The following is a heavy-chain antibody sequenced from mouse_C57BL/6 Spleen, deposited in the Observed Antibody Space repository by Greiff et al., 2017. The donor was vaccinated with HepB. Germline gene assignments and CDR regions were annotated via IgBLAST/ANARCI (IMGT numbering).Heavy chain of an antibody. V-gene: IGHV5-4*01. D-gene: IGHD2-5*01. Sequence: QLVESGGGLVKPGGSLKLSCAASGFTFSSYSMSWVRQTPEKRLEWVATISDGGSYTYYPDNVKGRFTISRDNAKNNLYLQMSHLKSEDTAMYYCARGFSKRDAMDYWGQGTSVTVSS. CDR1: GFTFSSYS. CDR2: ISDGGSYT. CDR3: ARGFSKRDAMDY. J-gene: IGHJ4*01.